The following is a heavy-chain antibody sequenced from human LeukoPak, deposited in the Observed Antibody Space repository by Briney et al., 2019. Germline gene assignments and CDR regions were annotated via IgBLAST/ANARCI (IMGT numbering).Heavy chain of an antibody. CDR3: AKRSSSDWYFDY. CDR2: ISYDGSNK. CDR1: GFTFSSYA. D-gene: IGHD6-19*01. J-gene: IGHJ4*02. V-gene: IGHV3-30-3*01. Sequence: GGSLRLSCAASGFTFSSYAMHWVRQAPGKGLEWVAVISYDGSNKYYADSVKGRFTISRDNAKSSLYLQMNSLRAEDTALYYCAKRSSSDWYFDYWGQGTLVTVSS.